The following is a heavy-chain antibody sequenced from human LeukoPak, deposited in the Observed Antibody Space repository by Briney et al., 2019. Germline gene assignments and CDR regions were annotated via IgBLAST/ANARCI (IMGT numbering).Heavy chain of an antibody. CDR1: GFTFGDYA. CDR3: ARGYLIDY. V-gene: IGHV3-66*01. CDR2: VYSGDRT. Sequence: GGSLRLSCTASGFTFGDYAMSWVRQAPGKGLEWVSVVYSGDRTYYADSVKGRFTISRDDSTNTLYLLMSSLRAEDTAVYYCARGYLIDYWGQGTLVTVSS. J-gene: IGHJ4*02. D-gene: IGHD1-26*01.